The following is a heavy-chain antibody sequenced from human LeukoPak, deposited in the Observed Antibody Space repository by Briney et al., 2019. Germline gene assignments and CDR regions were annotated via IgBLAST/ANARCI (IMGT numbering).Heavy chain of an antibody. D-gene: IGHD6-19*01. CDR2: ISGSGGST. CDR1: GVTFDSYA. V-gene: IGHV3-23*01. CDR3: AKKLSGSGWIFDY. Sequence: GGSLRLSCAASGVTFDSYAMNWVRQAPGKGLEWVSAISGSGGSTYYADSVKGRFTISRDNSKNTLYLQMNSLRAEDTAMYYCAKKLSGSGWIFDYWGQGTLVTVSS. J-gene: IGHJ4*02.